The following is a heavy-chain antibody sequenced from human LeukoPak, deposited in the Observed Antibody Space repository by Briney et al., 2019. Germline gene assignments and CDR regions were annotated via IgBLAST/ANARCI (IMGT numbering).Heavy chain of an antibody. V-gene: IGHV4-39*07. CDR2: IYYSGTT. CDR1: GGSISSSDYY. D-gene: IGHD3-22*01. Sequence: SETLSLTCSVSGGSISSSDYYWGGIRQPPGKGLEWIGSIYYSGTTYYNPSLKSRVIISVDTSKNQFSLKLRSVTAADTAVYYCASNVNDSSGHYWFDPWGQGTLVTVSS. J-gene: IGHJ5*02. CDR3: ASNVNDSSGHYWFDP.